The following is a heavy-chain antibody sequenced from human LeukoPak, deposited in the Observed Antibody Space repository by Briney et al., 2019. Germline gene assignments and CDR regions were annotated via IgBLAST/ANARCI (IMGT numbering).Heavy chain of an antibody. CDR3: ARRSGIAVAGAFDY. Sequence: GGSLRLSCAASGFTFSRYDMSWVRQAPGKGLEWVSGISGSGDSTYYADSVKGGFTISRDNSKNTLYLQTNSLRAEDTAVYYCARRSGIAVAGAFDYWGQGTLVTVSS. V-gene: IGHV3-23*01. CDR2: ISGSGDST. CDR1: GFTFSRYD. D-gene: IGHD6-19*01. J-gene: IGHJ4*02.